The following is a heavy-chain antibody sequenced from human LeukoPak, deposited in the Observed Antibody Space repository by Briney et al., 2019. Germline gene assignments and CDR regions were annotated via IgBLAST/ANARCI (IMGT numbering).Heavy chain of an antibody. CDR1: GGSINSGGYY. D-gene: IGHD3-16*02. CDR2: IDYSGSA. CDR3: ARRTYSYGFRFDP. J-gene: IGHJ5*02. V-gene: IGHV4-39*01. Sequence: SETLSLTCNVSGGSINSGGYYWGWIRQPPGKGLEWIGSIDYSGSAAYSPSLKSRLTISVDTSKNQFSLRVASVTAADTAVYYCARRTYSYGFRFDPWGQGILVTVSS.